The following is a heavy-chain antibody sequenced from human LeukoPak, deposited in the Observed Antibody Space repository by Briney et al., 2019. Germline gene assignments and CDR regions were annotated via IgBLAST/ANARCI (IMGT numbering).Heavy chain of an antibody. CDR2: INHSGST. CDR3: ARGFKSGYFYYYYGMDV. CDR1: GGSFSGYY. J-gene: IGHJ6*02. Sequence: SETLSLTCAVYGGSFSGYYWSWIRQPPGKGLEWIGEINHSGSTNYNPSLKSRVTISVDTSKNQCSLKLSSVTAADTAVYYCARGFKSGYFYYYYGMDVWGQGTTVTVSS. V-gene: IGHV4-34*01. D-gene: IGHD3-3*01.